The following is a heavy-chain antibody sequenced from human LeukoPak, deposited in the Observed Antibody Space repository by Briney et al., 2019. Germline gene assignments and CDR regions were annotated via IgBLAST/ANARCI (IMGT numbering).Heavy chain of an antibody. CDR2: IIPIFGTA. D-gene: IGHD2-21*01. CDR3: ARTRDVGLFDY. Sequence: SVKVSCKASGGTFSSYAISLVRQAPGQGLEWMGGIIPIFGTANYAQKFQGRVTITADKSTSTAYMELSSLRSEDTAVYYCARTRDVGLFDYWGQGTLVTVSS. V-gene: IGHV1-69*06. CDR1: GGTFSSYA. J-gene: IGHJ4*02.